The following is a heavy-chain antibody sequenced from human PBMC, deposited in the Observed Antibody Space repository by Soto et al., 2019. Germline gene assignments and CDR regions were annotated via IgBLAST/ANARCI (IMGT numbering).Heavy chain of an antibody. CDR2: ISYDGSNK. Sequence: QVQLVESGGGVVQPGRSLRLSCAASGFTFSSYAMHWVRQAPGKGLAWVAVISYDGSNKYYADSVKGRFTISRDNSKNTLYLQMNSLRAEDTAVYYCASSPGGVVVSYFDYWGQGTLVTVSS. CDR3: ASSPGGVVVSYFDY. D-gene: IGHD3-22*01. V-gene: IGHV3-30-3*01. J-gene: IGHJ4*02. CDR1: GFTFSSYA.